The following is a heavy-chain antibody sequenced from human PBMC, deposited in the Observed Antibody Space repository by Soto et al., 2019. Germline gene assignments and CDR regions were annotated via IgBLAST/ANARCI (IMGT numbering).Heavy chain of an antibody. Sequence: ASVKVSCKASGYTFTGYYMHWVRQAPGQGLEWMGWINPNSGGTNYAQKFQGRVTMTRDTSISTAYMELSRLRSDDTAVYYCARDHSYYDFWSYYPKKYYYGMDVWGQGTTVTVSS. J-gene: IGHJ6*02. CDR1: GYTFTGYY. CDR3: ARDHSYYDFWSYYPKKYYYGMDV. D-gene: IGHD3-3*01. CDR2: INPNSGGT. V-gene: IGHV1-2*02.